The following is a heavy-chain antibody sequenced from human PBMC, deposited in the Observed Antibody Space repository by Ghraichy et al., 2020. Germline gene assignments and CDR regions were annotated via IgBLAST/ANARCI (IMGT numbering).Heavy chain of an antibody. V-gene: IGHV3-53*01. Sequence: GGSLRLSCAASGFTVSSNYMSWVRQAPGKGLEWVSVIYSGGSTYYADSVKGRFTISRDNSKNTLYIQMNSLRAEDTAVYYCASSIMITFGGVIPWRPGYYYYGMDVWGQGTTVTVSS. J-gene: IGHJ6*02. CDR2: IYSGGST. CDR3: ASSIMITFGGVIPWRPGYYYYGMDV. D-gene: IGHD3-16*02. CDR1: GFTVSSNY.